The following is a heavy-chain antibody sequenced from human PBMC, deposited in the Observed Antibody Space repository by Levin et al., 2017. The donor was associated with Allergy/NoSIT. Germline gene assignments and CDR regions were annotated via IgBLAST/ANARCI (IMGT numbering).Heavy chain of an antibody. Sequence: PGGSLRLSCAASGFTFSSYAMNWVRQAPGKGLEWVSGTSDSGGSTYYADSVKGRFTISRDNSKNTLYLQVNSLRAEDTALYYCAKDLSAVPAANYYYAMDVWGPGTTVTGSS. CDR2: TSDSGGST. J-gene: IGHJ6*02. D-gene: IGHD2-2*01. V-gene: IGHV3-23*01. CDR1: GFTFSSYA. CDR3: AKDLSAVPAANYYYAMDV.